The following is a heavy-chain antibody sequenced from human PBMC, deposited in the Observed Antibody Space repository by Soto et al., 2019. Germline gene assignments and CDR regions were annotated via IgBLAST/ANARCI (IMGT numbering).Heavy chain of an antibody. J-gene: IGHJ4*02. CDR3: VRDLLGSGGHFDY. CDR2: IWYDGSNT. CDR1: GFIFSSFA. V-gene: IGHV3-33*01. D-gene: IGHD7-27*01. Sequence: GSLRLSCAASGFIFSSFALHWVRQAPGKGLEWVAYIWYDGSNTYYADSVKGRFTISRDNSRNTLYLQMNSLRAEDTAVYHCVRDLLGSGGHFDYWGQGTPVTVSS.